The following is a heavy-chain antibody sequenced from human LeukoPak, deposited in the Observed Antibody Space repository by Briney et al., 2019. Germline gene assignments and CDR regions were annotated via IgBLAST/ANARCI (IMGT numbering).Heavy chain of an antibody. Sequence: SETLSLTCTVSGGSISSYYWSWIRQPPGKGLEWIGYIYYSGSTNYNPSLKSRVTISVDTSKNQFSLKLSSVTAADTAVYYCARTYYYDSSGYYYPVWVDYWGQGTLVTVSS. CDR2: IYYSGST. CDR1: GGSISSYY. V-gene: IGHV4-59*12. J-gene: IGHJ4*02. CDR3: ARTYYYDSSGYYYPVWVDY. D-gene: IGHD3-22*01.